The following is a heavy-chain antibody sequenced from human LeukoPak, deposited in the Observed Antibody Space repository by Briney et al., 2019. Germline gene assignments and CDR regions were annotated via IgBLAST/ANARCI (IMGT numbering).Heavy chain of an antibody. V-gene: IGHV1-18*04. D-gene: IGHD2-21*02. CDR3: ARDMRLSPAYCGGDCYSDY. CDR2: MSAYNGNT. J-gene: IGHJ4*02. Sequence: ASVKVSCKASGYTFTGYYMHWVRQAPGQGLEWMGWMSAYNGNTNYAQKLQGRVTMTTDTSTSTAYMELRSLRSDDTAVYYCARDMRLSPAYCGGDCYSDYWGQGTLVTVSS. CDR1: GYTFTGYY.